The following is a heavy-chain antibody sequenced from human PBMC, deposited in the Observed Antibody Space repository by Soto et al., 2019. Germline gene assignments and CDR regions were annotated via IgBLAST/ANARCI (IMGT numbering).Heavy chain of an antibody. CDR3: ARGAGSGDTAMVVSGEFAY. D-gene: IGHD5-18*01. J-gene: IGHJ4*02. CDR1: GGSISSYY. V-gene: IGHV4-59*01. CDR2: IYYSGSS. Sequence: QVQLQESGPGLVKPSETLSLTCTVSGGSISSYYWSWIRQPPGKGLEWIGYIYYSGSSNYNPSPQSRITISGGTSNNQFPLKLSSVTAADTAVYYCARGAGSGDTAMVVSGEFAYWGQGTLVTVSS.